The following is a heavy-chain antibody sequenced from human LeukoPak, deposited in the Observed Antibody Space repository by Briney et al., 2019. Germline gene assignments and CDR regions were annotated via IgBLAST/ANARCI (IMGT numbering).Heavy chain of an antibody. CDR2: IDHTGST. CDR3: ARERAVTTYYYFDY. D-gene: IGHD4-17*01. CDR1: DDSITIYY. V-gene: IGHV4-59*01. J-gene: IGHJ4*02. Sequence: SETLSLTCTVSDDSITIYYWTWIRQPPGKGLEWIGYIDHTGSTNYNPSLNSRVTISRDTSKNHFSLELSSVTAADTAVYYCARERAVTTYYYFDYWGQGTLVTVSS.